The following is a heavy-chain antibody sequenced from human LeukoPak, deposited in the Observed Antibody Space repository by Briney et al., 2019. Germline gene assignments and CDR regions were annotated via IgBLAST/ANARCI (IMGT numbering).Heavy chain of an antibody. J-gene: IGHJ4*02. V-gene: IGHV3-30-3*01. D-gene: IGHD3-10*01. Sequence: GGSLRLSCAASGFTFSNYAMHWVRQAPGKGLEWVAVISYDGNKKYYADSMRGRFTISRDNSKNTVYLQMNSLRAEDTAVFYCARTRYYYGSGNNHFDGWGQGALVTVSS. CDR2: ISYDGNKK. CDR3: ARTRYYYGSGNNHFDG. CDR1: GFTFSNYA.